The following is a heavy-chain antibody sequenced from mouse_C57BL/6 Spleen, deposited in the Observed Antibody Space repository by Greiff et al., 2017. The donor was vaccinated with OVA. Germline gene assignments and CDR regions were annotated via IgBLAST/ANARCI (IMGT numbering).Heavy chain of an antibody. Sequence: VQLQESGAELVRPGASVTLSCKASGYTFTDYEMHWVKQTPVHGLEWIGAIDPETGGTAYNQKFKGKAILTADKSSSTAYMELRSLTSEDSAVYYCTRERYYYGSSYGYFDVWGTGTTVTVSS. D-gene: IGHD1-1*01. CDR3: TRERYYYGSSYGYFDV. CDR2: IDPETGGT. V-gene: IGHV1-15*01. J-gene: IGHJ1*03. CDR1: GYTFTDYE.